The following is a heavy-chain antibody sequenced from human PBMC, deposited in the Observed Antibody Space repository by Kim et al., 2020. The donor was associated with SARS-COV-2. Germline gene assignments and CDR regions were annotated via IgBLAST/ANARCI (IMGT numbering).Heavy chain of an antibody. Sequence: SETLSLTCAVYGGSFSGYYWSWIRQPPGKGLEWIGEINHSGSTNYNPSLKSRVTISVDTSKNQFSLKLSSVTAADTAVYYCARGSMVRGVIRPAAFDIWG. CDR1: GGSFSGYY. V-gene: IGHV4-34*01. J-gene: IGHJ3*02. CDR3: ARGSMVRGVIRPAAFDI. D-gene: IGHD3-10*01. CDR2: INHSGST.